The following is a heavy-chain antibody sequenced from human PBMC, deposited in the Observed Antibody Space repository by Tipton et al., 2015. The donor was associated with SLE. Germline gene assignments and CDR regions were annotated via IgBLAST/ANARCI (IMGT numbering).Heavy chain of an antibody. D-gene: IGHD3-3*01. CDR2: IIPILGIA. Sequence: QSGAEVKKPGSSVKVSCKASGGTFSSYAISWVRQAPGQGLEWMGRIIPILGIANYAQKFQGRVTITADKSTSTAYMELSSLRSEDTAVYYCAREEGFLEWLSPFDYWGQGTLVTVSS. CDR1: GGTFSSYA. CDR3: AREEGFLEWLSPFDY. V-gene: IGHV1-69*04. J-gene: IGHJ4*02.